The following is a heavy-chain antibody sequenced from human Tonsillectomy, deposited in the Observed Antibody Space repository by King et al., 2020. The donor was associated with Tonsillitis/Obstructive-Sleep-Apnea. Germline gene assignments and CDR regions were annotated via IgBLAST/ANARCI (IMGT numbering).Heavy chain of an antibody. V-gene: IGHV3-21*01. J-gene: IGHJ4*02. CDR2: ISSSSDYR. CDR3: ARQRWDYESSRYDSFDF. CDR1: GFTFSSYS. Sequence: VQLVESGGGLVKPGGSLRLSCAASGFTFSSYSMNWVRQAPGKGLEWVSFISSSSDYRYYADSVKGRFTISRDNAKNSLYLQMNSLRAGDTAVFYCARQRWDYESSRYDSFDFWGQGTLVTVSS. D-gene: IGHD3-22*01.